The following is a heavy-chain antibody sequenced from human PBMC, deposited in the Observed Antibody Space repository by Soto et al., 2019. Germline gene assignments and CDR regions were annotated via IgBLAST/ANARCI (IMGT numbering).Heavy chain of an antibody. D-gene: IGHD4-17*01. CDR2: INHSGST. J-gene: IGHJ4*02. V-gene: IGHV4-34*01. Sequence: SETLSLTCAVYGGSFSGYYWSWIRQPPGKGLEWIGEINHSGSTNYNPSLKSRVTISVDTSKNQFSLKLSSVTAADTAVYYCAGEAPASDYGDYDRFGGRNDYWGQGTLVTVSS. CDR3: AGEAPASDYGDYDRFGGRNDY. CDR1: GGSFSGYY.